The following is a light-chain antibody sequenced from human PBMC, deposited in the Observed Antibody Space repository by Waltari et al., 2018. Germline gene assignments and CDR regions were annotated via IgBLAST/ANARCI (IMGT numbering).Light chain of an antibody. V-gene: IGLV2-23*02. CDR3: CSYAGSFTWV. CDR1: NSAVGRYTL. J-gene: IGLJ3*02. CDR2: DVT. Sequence: QSAPTQPASVSGSPGQSITISCTGTNSAVGRYTLVSWYQQHPDKAPKLIIYDVTERPSGVSDRLSGSKSGNTASLTISGLQAEDEADYYCCSYAGSFTWVFGGGTKLTVL.